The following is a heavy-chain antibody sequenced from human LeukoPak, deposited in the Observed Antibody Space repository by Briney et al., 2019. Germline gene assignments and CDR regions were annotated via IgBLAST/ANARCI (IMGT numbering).Heavy chain of an antibody. V-gene: IGHV4-39*01. Sequence: PSETLSLTCSVSNDSISSRTYHWGWIRQPPGKGLDWIGNIFFGGTTYYNPSLKSRVAISVDTSRNQFSLKLSSVTAADTAVYYCARMDQVDGFDRWGQGTLVTVSS. CDR1: NDSISSRTYH. D-gene: IGHD1-26*01. J-gene: IGHJ4*02. CDR3: ARMDQVDGFDR. CDR2: IFFGGTT.